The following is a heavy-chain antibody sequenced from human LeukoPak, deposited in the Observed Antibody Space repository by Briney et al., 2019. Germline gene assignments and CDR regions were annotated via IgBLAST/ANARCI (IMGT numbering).Heavy chain of an antibody. CDR2: ISSSSSYI. CDR3: ARDSALLIAAAGNDY. CDR1: GFTFSDFY. V-gene: IGHV3-11*06. D-gene: IGHD6-13*01. Sequence: GGSLRLSCAASGFTFSDFYMSWIRQAPGKGLEWVSYISSSSSYIYYADSVKGRFTISRDNAKNSLYLQMNSLRAEDTAVYYCARDSALLIAAAGNDYWGQGTLVTVSS. J-gene: IGHJ4*02.